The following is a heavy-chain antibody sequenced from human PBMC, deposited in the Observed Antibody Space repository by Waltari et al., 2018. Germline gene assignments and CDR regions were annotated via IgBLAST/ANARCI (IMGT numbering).Heavy chain of an antibody. D-gene: IGHD6-19*01. V-gene: IGHV4-34*02. CDR1: GGSFSTYY. Sequence: QVQLQQWGAGLLKPSETLSLTCAVYGGSFSTYYWSWIRQPPGKGLEWLGEINHSGSNNYNPSLKSRATILVDTSKNQFSLKLNSVTAADTAVYYCASSIAVAGTGGFDYWAQGTLVTVSS. CDR2: INHSGSN. CDR3: ASSIAVAGTGGFDY. J-gene: IGHJ4*02.